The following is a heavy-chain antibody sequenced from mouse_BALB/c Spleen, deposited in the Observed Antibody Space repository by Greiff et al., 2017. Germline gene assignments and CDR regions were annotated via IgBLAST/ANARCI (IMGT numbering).Heavy chain of an antibody. D-gene: IGHD1-1*01. CDR2: FYPGSGSI. V-gene: IGHV1-62-2*01. J-gene: IGHJ3*01. Sequence: VQLQQSGAELVKPGASVKLSCKASGYTFTEYTIHWVKQRSGQGLEWIGWFYPGSGSIKYNEKFKGKATLTVDKSSSTAYMQLSSLTSEDSAVYYCARPLYYGSSEGFAYWGQGTLVTVSA. CDR1: GYTFTEYT. CDR3: ARPLYYGSSEGFAY.